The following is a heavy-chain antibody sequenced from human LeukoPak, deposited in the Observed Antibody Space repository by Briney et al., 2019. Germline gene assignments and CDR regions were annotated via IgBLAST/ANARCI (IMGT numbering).Heavy chain of an antibody. Sequence: GRSLRLSCAASGFTFSSYAMHWVRQAPGKGLGWVAVISYDGSNKYYADSVKGRFTISRDNSKNTLYLQMNSLRAEDTAVYYCARGEWLRLPFDYWGQGTLVTVSS. D-gene: IGHD5-12*01. CDR2: ISYDGSNK. CDR1: GFTFSSYA. V-gene: IGHV3-30*04. CDR3: ARGEWLRLPFDY. J-gene: IGHJ4*02.